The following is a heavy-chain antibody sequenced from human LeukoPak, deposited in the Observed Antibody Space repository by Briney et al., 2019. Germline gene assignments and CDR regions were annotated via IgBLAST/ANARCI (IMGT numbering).Heavy chain of an antibody. CDR3: ARSEAPLVRGVIMVNWFDP. Sequence: SQTLSLTCTVSGGSINRPFWSWIRQPPGKGLEWIGYISYSGNADYTPSLKSRVTISVDTSKNQFSLKLISVTAADTAVYHCARSEAPLVRGVIMVNWFDPWGQGTLVTVSS. J-gene: IGHJ5*02. CDR2: ISYSGNA. D-gene: IGHD3-10*01. CDR1: GGSINRPF. V-gene: IGHV4-59*11.